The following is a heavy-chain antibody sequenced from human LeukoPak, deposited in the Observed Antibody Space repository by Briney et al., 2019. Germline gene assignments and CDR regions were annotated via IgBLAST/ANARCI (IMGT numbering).Heavy chain of an antibody. V-gene: IGHV3-30*18. J-gene: IGHJ4*02. CDR3: AKDRTSVHLWLSDLDY. D-gene: IGHD5-18*01. Sequence: GGSLRLSCAVSGFTFSSYVMHWVRQAPGKGLEWVAIISYDGSNKYYADSVKGRFTISRDNSKNTLFLQMNSLRAEDTAVYYCAKDRTSVHLWLSDLDYWGQGALVTVSS. CDR2: ISYDGSNK. CDR1: GFTFSSYV.